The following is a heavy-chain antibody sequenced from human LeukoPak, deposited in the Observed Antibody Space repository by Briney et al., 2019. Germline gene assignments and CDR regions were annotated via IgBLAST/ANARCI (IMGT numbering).Heavy chain of an antibody. CDR3: ARGRSLWFGELWRAFDY. D-gene: IGHD3-10*01. J-gene: IGHJ4*02. CDR1: GYTFTGYY. V-gene: IGHV1-2*02. Sequence: ASVKVSCKASGYTFTGYYMHWVRQAPGQGLEWMGWINPNSGGTNYAQKFQGRVTMTRDTSISTAYMELSRLRSDDTAVYYCARGRSLWFGELWRAFDYWGQGTLVTVSS. CDR2: INPNSGGT.